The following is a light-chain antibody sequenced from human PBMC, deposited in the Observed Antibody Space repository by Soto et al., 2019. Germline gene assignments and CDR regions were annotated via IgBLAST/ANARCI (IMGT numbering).Light chain of an antibody. CDR2: GAS. CDR1: QGIGRW. Sequence: DIPMTQSPSSVSVSVGDRVTISCRAGQGIGRWLAWYQQRPGKAPKLLIYGASNLLPGVPSRFSGSGSGTDFTLTISGLQSEDIGTYYCQQGNDFPITFGQGTRLEIK. CDR3: QQGNDFPIT. V-gene: IGKV1-12*01. J-gene: IGKJ5*01.